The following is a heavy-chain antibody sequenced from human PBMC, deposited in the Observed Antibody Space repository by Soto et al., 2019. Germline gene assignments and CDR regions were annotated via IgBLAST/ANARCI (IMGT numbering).Heavy chain of an antibody. CDR3: ARGIHSSSWYNWFDP. CDR2: IIPIFGTA. D-gene: IGHD6-13*01. CDR1: GGTFGSYA. V-gene: IGHV1-69*13. Sequence: SVKVSCKASGGTFGSYAISWVRQAPGQGLEWMGGIIPIFGTANYAQKFQGRVTITADESTSTAYMELSSLRSEDTAVYYCARGIHSSSWYNWFDPWGQGTLVTVSS. J-gene: IGHJ5*02.